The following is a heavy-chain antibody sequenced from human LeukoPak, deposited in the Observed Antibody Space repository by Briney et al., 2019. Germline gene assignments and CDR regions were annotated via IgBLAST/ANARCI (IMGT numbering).Heavy chain of an antibody. Sequence: SETLSLTCTVSGGSISSYYWSWIRQPPGKGLEWIGCIYYSGSTNYNPSLKSRVTISVDTSKNQFSLELSSVTAADTAVYYCARARWGIAAAGTGWYFDLWGRGTLVTVSS. V-gene: IGHV4-59*01. J-gene: IGHJ2*01. CDR1: GGSISSYY. D-gene: IGHD6-13*01. CDR2: IYYSGST. CDR3: ARARWGIAAAGTGWYFDL.